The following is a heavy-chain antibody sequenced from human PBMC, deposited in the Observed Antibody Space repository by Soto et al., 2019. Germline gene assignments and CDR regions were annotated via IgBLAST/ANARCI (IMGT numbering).Heavy chain of an antibody. Sequence: GGSLRLSCAASGFTFSSYWMYWVRQAPGKGLMWVSRINSDGSSISYADSVKGRFTISRDNAKNTLFLQMNSLRAEDTAVYYCARQWLAHDYWGQGNLVTVSS. J-gene: IGHJ4*02. CDR2: INSDGSSI. V-gene: IGHV3-74*01. D-gene: IGHD6-19*01. CDR3: ARQWLAHDY. CDR1: GFTFSSYW.